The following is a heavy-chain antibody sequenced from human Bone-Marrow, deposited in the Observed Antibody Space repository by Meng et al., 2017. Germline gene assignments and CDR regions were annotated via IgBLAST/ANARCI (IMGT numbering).Heavy chain of an antibody. CDR2: LSGGGFTT. Sequence: GESLKISCAASGLTVRSNYMNWVRQAPGKGLEWVSALSGGGFTTYYADSVKGRFTISRHNSKNTLYLQMNSMRAEDTALYYCAKYSYGLGDYFDYWGQGALVTVSS. D-gene: IGHD3-10*01. CDR3: AKYSYGLGDYFDY. V-gene: IGHV3-23*01. CDR1: GLTVRSNY. J-gene: IGHJ4*02.